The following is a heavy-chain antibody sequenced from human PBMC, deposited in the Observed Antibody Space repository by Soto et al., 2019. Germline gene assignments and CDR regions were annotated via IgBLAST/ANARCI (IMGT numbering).Heavy chain of an antibody. D-gene: IGHD3-16*01. CDR2: IIPIFGTA. CDR3: ARSYAFTRDYYYYGMDV. V-gene: IGHV1-69*12. CDR1: GGTFSSYA. J-gene: IGHJ6*02. Sequence: QVQLVQSGAEVKKPGSSGKVSCKASGGTFSSYAISWVRQAPGQGLEWMGGIIPIFGTANYAQKFQGRVTITADESTSTAYMALSSLRSEDTAVYYCARSYAFTRDYYYYGMDVWGQGTTVTVSS.